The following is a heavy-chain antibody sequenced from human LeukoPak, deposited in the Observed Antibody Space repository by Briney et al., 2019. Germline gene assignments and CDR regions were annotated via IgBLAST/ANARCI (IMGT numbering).Heavy chain of an antibody. V-gene: IGHV3-21*01. J-gene: IGHJ4*02. D-gene: IGHD1-7*01. Sequence: GGSLRLSCAASGFTFSNYNMNWVRQVPGRGLEWVSSISSSSSYIFYADSVKGRFTISRDNAKNSLYLQMNSLRAEDTAVYYCARARELKDEFDHWGQGTLVTVSS. CDR1: GFTFSNYN. CDR2: ISSSSSYI. CDR3: ARARELKDEFDH.